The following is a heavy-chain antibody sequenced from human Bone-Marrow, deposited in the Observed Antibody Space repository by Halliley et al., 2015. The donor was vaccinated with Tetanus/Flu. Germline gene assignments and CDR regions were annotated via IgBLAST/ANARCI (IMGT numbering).Heavy chain of an antibody. Sequence: SGFTFSSSGMHWVRQAPGRGLEWVAEISYDGMNKYYPDSVKGRFTISRDKSKNTLYLQMNSLRPEDTAVYYCAKDPGRWGTSWYYFDYWGQGTLVTVSS. V-gene: IGHV3-30*18. CDR1: GFTFSSSG. CDR2: ISYDGMNK. CDR3: AKDPGRWGTSWYYFDY. J-gene: IGHJ4*02. D-gene: IGHD1-26*01.